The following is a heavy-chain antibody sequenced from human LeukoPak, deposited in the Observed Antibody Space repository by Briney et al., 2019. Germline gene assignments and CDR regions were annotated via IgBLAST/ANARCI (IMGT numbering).Heavy chain of an antibody. V-gene: IGHV4-61*01. D-gene: IGHD4-17*01. Sequence: SETLSLTCTVSGGSVNSGRYYWSWIRQPPGKGLEWIGYIYYSGSTNYNPSLKSRVTISVDTSKDQFSLKLSSVTAAGTAIYYCARDVRGDYGDTDWYFDLWGRGTLVTVSS. CDR2: IYYSGST. J-gene: IGHJ2*01. CDR3: ARDVRGDYGDTDWYFDL. CDR1: GGSVNSGRYY.